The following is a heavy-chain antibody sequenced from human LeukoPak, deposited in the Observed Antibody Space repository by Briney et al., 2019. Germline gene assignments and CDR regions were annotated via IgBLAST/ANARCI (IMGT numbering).Heavy chain of an antibody. D-gene: IGHD7-27*01. Sequence: ASVKVSCKASGYTFTSYGVSWVRQAPGQGLEWMGWISAYNGNTNYAQKVQARVTMTRDTSTSTAYMELRSLRSDDTAVYYCARGLPWGQNSLYGMDVWGQGTTVTDSS. CDR3: ARGLPWGQNSLYGMDV. CDR1: GYTFTSYG. V-gene: IGHV1-18*01. J-gene: IGHJ6*02. CDR2: ISAYNGNT.